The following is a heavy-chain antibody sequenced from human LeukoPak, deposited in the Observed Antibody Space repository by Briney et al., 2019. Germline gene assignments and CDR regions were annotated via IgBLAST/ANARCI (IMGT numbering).Heavy chain of an antibody. CDR3: ARDRCSGGSCYYYYYMDV. CDR2: IYTSGST. V-gene: IGHV4-4*07. J-gene: IGHJ6*03. Sequence: SETLSLTCTVSGGSISGYYWSWIRQPAGKGLEWIGRIYTSGSTNYNPSLKSRVTMSVDTSKNQFSLTLSSVTAADTAVYYCARDRCSGGSCYYYYYMDVWGKGTTVTVSS. CDR1: GGSISGYY. D-gene: IGHD2-15*01.